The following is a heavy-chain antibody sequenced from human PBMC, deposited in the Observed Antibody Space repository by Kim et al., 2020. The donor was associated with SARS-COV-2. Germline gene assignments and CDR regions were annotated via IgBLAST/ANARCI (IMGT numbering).Heavy chain of an antibody. Sequence: GGSLRLSCAASGFTFTTHWMSWVRQTPRKGLEWVASMKQDGSQIYYVDSVKGRFTISRDNAKNSLFLQMNSLRTEDTAIYYCAGAPDGTGYRFDYWGQGTLVTVSS. V-gene: IGHV3-7*03. CDR3: AGAPDGTGYRFDY. CDR1: GFTFTTHW. J-gene: IGHJ4*02. D-gene: IGHD3-22*01. CDR2: MKQDGSQI.